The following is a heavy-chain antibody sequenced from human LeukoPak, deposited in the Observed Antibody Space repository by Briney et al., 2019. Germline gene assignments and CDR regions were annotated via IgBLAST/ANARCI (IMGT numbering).Heavy chain of an antibody. D-gene: IGHD2-2*02. CDR2: INHSGST. CDR3: AKGNQLLYRFYAFDI. J-gene: IGHJ3*02. CDR1: GGSFSGYY. V-gene: IGHV4-34*01. Sequence: SETLSLTCAVYGGSFSGYYWSWIRQPPGKGLEWIGEINHSGSTNYNPSLKSRVTISVDTSKNQFSLKLSSVTAADTAVYYCAKGNQLLYRFYAFDIWGQGTMVTVSS.